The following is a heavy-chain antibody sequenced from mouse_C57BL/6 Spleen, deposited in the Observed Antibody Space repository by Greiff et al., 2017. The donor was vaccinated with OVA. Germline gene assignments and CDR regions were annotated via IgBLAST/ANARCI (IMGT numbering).Heavy chain of an antibody. V-gene: IGHV1-7*01. J-gene: IGHJ3*01. Sequence: VQLQESGAELAKPGASVKLSCKASGYTFTSYWMHWVKQRPGQGLEWIGYINPSSGYTKYNQKFKDKATLTADKSSSTAYMQLSSLTYEDSAVYYCARTSYDDAAWFAYWGQGTLVTVSA. D-gene: IGHD2-4*01. CDR3: ARTSYDDAAWFAY. CDR1: GYTFTSYW. CDR2: INPSSGYT.